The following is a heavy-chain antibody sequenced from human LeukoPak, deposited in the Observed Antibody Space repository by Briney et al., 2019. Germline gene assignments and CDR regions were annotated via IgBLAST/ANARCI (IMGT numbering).Heavy chain of an antibody. J-gene: IGHJ4*02. D-gene: IGHD3-22*01. Sequence: PGGSLRLSCAASGFTFSSYDMHWVRQATGKGLEWVSAIGTAGDTYYPGSVKGRFTISRENAKNSLYLQMNSLRAGDTAVYYCARVVYDSSGLYYFDYWGQGTLVTVSS. V-gene: IGHV3-13*01. CDR2: IGTAGDT. CDR3: ARVVYDSSGLYYFDY. CDR1: GFTFSSYD.